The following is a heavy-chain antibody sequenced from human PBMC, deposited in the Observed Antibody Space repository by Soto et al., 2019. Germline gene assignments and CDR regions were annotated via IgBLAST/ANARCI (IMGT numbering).Heavy chain of an antibody. J-gene: IGHJ4*02. V-gene: IGHV4-4*07. Sequence: QVRLQESGPGLLKPSENLSLTCTVSGGSINTFYWSWVRQPAGKGLEWIGRSFSSGSTRFNPSLASVVAMSVDTSPHPFSLNLRSVTAADMAVYYGAREGSYSAYNFAHWIQLWSFVFWGQGALVTVSS. CDR1: GGSINTFY. CDR3: AREGSYSAYNFAHWIQLWSFVF. CDR2: SFSSGST. D-gene: IGHD5-12*01.